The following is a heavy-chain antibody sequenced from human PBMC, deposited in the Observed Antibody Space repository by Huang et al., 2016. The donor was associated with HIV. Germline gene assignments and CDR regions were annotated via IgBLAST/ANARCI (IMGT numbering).Heavy chain of an antibody. J-gene: IGHJ4*02. V-gene: IGHV1-69*13. CDR2: IIPIFGTA. Sequence: QVQLVQSGAEVKKPGSSVKVSCTASGGTFSSYAISWGRQAPGQGLEWMGGIIPIFGTANDAQKFQGRVTITADESTSTAYMELSSLRSEDTAVYYCARARGYYDSSVSYYFDYWGQGTLVTVSS. CDR1: GGTFSSYA. CDR3: ARARGYYDSSVSYYFDY. D-gene: IGHD3-22*01.